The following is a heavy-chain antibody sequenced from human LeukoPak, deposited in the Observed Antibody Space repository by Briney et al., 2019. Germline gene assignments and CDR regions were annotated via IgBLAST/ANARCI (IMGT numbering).Heavy chain of an antibody. Sequence: ASETLSLTCTVSGGSISSSSYYWGWIRQPPGKGLEWIGSIYYSGSTYYNPSLKSRVTISVDTSKNQFSLKLSSVTAADTAVYYCASPIVGATMYFQHWGQGTLVTVSS. J-gene: IGHJ1*01. V-gene: IGHV4-39*01. CDR3: ASPIVGATMYFQH. D-gene: IGHD1-26*01. CDR2: IYYSGST. CDR1: GGSISSSSYY.